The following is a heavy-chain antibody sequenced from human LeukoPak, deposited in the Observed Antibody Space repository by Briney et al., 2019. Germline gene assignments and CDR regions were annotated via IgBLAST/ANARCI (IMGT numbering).Heavy chain of an antibody. CDR3: ARDAQWLVPEGYFYYMDV. CDR2: IGSRSTNI. Sequence: GGSLRLSCAGSGFTFSRCSMNWFRQAPGKGLERVSSIGSRSTNIFYADSVKGRFTISRDNAKNSLYLQMNSLGAEDTAVYYCARDAQWLVPEGYFYYMDVWGKGTTVTVSS. V-gene: IGHV3-21*01. CDR1: GFTFSRCS. J-gene: IGHJ6*03. D-gene: IGHD6-19*01.